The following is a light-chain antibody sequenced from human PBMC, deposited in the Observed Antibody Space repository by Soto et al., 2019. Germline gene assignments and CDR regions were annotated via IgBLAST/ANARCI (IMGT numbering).Light chain of an antibody. CDR2: GAS. V-gene: IGKV3-20*01. CDR1: QSVGSY. J-gene: IGKJ2*01. CDR3: QQYGSSPYT. Sequence: EIVLTQSPGTLSLSPGERATLPCRASQSVGSYLAWYQQRPGRAPRLLISGASTRATGIPDRFSGSGSGTDFTLTISRLEHEDFAVYYCQQYGSSPYTFGQGTNLEIK.